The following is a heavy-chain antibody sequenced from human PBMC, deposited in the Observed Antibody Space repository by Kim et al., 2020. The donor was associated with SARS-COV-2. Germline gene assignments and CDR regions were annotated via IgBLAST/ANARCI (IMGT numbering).Heavy chain of an antibody. CDR1: GFDFSTSW. V-gene: IGHV3-74*03. CDR2: IRSDGGNK. J-gene: IGHJ4*01. CDR3: AKVGALDDADFNLYF. Sequence: GGSLRLSCAASGFDFSTSWMHWVRQAPGKGLVWVSRIRSDGGNKTYADSVKGRFTISRDKSKNQLYLQMNGLRPEDTAVYSCAKVGALDDADFNLYF. D-gene: IGHD3-3*01.